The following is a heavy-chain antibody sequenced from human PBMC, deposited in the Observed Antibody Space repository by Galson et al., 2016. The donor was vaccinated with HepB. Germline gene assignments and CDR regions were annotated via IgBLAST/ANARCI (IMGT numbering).Heavy chain of an antibody. CDR3: VGAFLGY. CDR2: IQNKNYGVTA. CDR1: GFTFTDAW. D-gene: IGHD3-3*01. Sequence: SLRLSCAASGFTFTDAWMSWFRQAPGKGLVWVGHIQNKNYGVTAVYAAPAKGRFTISRDDSTHTVYLQMSDLKTEDTSVYYCVGAFLGYWGQGALVTVAA. J-gene: IGHJ4*02. V-gene: IGHV3-15*01.